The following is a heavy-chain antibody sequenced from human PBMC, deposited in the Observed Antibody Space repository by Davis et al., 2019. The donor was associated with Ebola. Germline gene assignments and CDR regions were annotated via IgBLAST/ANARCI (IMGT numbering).Heavy chain of an antibody. CDR2: IIPIFGTA. CDR3: ARRPGITGTTCDY. CDR1: GGTFSSYA. Sequence: SVKVSCKASGGTFSSYAISWVRQAPGQGLEWMGGIIPIFGTANYAQKFQGRVTITADESTSTAYMELSSLRSEDTAVYYCARRPGITGTTCDYWGQGTLVTVSS. V-gene: IGHV1-69*13. D-gene: IGHD1-20*01. J-gene: IGHJ4*02.